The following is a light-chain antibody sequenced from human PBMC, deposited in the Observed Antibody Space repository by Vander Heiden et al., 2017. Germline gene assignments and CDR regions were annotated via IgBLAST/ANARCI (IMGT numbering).Light chain of an antibody. CDR3: QSADSSGTWV. Sequence: SSELTPRPSVSVSPGQTARITCSGDALPNQYAYWYQQKPGQAPVLVIYKDSERPSGIPERFSGSSSGTTVTLTISGVQAEDESDYYCQSADSSGTWVFGGGTKLTVL. V-gene: IGLV3-25*03. J-gene: IGLJ3*02. CDR1: ALPNQY. CDR2: KDS.